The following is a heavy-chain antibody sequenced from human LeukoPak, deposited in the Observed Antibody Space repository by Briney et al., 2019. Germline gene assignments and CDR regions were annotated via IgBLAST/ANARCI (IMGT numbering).Heavy chain of an antibody. J-gene: IGHJ4*02. Sequence: GASVKVSCKVSGYTLTELSMHWVRQAPGKGLEWMGGFDPEDGETIYAQKFQGRVTMTEDTSTDTAYMELSSLRSEDAAVYYCATVGGSSGWFFDYWGQGTLVTVSS. CDR1: GYTLTELS. V-gene: IGHV1-24*01. CDR3: ATVGGSSGWFFDY. CDR2: FDPEDGET. D-gene: IGHD6-19*01.